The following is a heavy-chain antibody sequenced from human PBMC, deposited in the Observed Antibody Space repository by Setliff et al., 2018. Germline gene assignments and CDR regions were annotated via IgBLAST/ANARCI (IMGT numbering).Heavy chain of an antibody. CDR1: GFTFSDYT. D-gene: IGHD3-22*01. Sequence: GGSLRLSCAASGFTFSDYTMTWVRQAPGKGLEWVSSISSMGTYIYYADSMKGRFTISRDNAKNSLYLQVNSLRAEDTAVYYCARDRISRYYDSGAHAFDIWGQGTMVTVSS. V-gene: IGHV3-21*04. J-gene: IGHJ3*02. CDR3: ARDRISRYYDSGAHAFDI. CDR2: ISSMGTYI.